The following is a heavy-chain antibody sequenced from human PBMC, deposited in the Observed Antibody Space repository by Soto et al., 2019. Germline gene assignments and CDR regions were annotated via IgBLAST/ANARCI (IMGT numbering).Heavy chain of an antibody. J-gene: IGHJ4*02. CDR3: ARDGSSADYGD. D-gene: IGHD3-10*01. V-gene: IGHV1-69*13. Sequence: SVKVSCKASGGSFSRNAIHWVRQAPGQGLEWMGGIIPMFPTTNYAQKFKGRVTITADESTTTAFMELRSLRSEDTAIYYCARDGSSADYGDWGQGTLVTSPQ. CDR1: GGSFSRNA. CDR2: IIPMFPTT.